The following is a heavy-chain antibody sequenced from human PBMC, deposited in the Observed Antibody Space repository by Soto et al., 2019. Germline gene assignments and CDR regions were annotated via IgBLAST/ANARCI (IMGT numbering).Heavy chain of an antibody. Sequence: PGGSLRLSCVASGFTFSSYAMSWVRQAPGKGLEWVSAISGSGGSTYYADSVKGRFTISRDNSKNTLYLQMNSLRAEDTAVYYCAKGGSSSWYVQNWFDPGGQGTLVTVSS. V-gene: IGHV3-23*01. CDR1: GFTFSSYA. CDR3: AKGGSSSWYVQNWFDP. D-gene: IGHD6-13*01. J-gene: IGHJ5*02. CDR2: ISGSGGST.